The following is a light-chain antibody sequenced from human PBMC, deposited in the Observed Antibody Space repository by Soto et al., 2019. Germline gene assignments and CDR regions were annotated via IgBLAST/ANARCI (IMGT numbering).Light chain of an antibody. CDR1: SSDIGGYNS. CDR3: PSYTSILSLGGA. V-gene: IGLV2-14*01. CDR2: EVT. Sequence: QSVLTQPASVSGSPGQSITISCTGTSSDIGGYNSVSWYQQHPGRAPRLIIYEVTNRPSGVSNRFSASKSGNTASLTISGLQAEVESYYFWPSYTSILSLGGAFGSGTLVT. J-gene: IGLJ1*01.